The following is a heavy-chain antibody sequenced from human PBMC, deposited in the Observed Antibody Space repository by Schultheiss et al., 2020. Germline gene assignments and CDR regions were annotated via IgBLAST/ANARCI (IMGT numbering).Heavy chain of an antibody. CDR2: IRSKANSYAT. J-gene: IGHJ6*02. D-gene: IGHD2-2*02. CDR3: TGNIVVVPAAIPRGAYYGMDV. CDR1: GFTFSGSA. Sequence: GGSLRLSCAASGFTFSGSAMHWVRQASGKGLEWVGRIRSKANSYATAYAASVKGRFTISRDDSKNTAYLQMNSLKTEDTAVYYCTGNIVVVPAAIPRGAYYGMDVWGQGTTVTVSS. V-gene: IGHV3-73*01.